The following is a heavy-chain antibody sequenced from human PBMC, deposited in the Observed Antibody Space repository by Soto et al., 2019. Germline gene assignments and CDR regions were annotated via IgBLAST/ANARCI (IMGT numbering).Heavy chain of an antibody. Sequence: SVKVSCKASGGTFSSYAISWVRQAPGQGLEWMGGIIPIFGTANYAQKFQGRVTITADKSTSTAYMELSSLRSEDTAVYYCARDSSGWAGLLHWFDPWGQGTLVTVSS. CDR1: GGTFSSYA. CDR2: IIPIFGTA. D-gene: IGHD6-19*01. CDR3: ARDSSGWAGLLHWFDP. J-gene: IGHJ5*02. V-gene: IGHV1-69*06.